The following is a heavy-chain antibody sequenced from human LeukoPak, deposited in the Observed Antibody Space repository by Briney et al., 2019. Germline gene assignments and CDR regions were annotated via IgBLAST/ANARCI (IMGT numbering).Heavy chain of an antibody. CDR1: GFTFSSNT. J-gene: IGHJ4*02. CDR2: IDGSGVTT. D-gene: IGHD6-13*01. CDR3: TKRTPEYSCSWCLDY. V-gene: IGHV3-23*01. Sequence: PGGSLRLSCAASGFTFSSNTMSWVRQAPGKGLAWVSAIDGSGVTTFYADSVKGRFTVSRDNSKNTLFLQMNSLRAEDTAVYYCTKRTPEYSCSWCLDYWGRGTLVTVSS.